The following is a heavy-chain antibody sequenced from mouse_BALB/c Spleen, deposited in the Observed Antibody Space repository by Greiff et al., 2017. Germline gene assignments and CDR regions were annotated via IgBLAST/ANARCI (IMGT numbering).Heavy chain of an antibody. V-gene: IGHV3-2*02. Sequence: EVKLVESGPGLVKPSQSLSLTCTVTGYSITSDYAWNWIRQFPGNKLEWMGYISYSGSTSYNPSLKSRISITRDTSKNQFFLQLNSVTTEDTATYYCATSYGNYGWYFDVWGAGTTVTVSS. D-gene: IGHD2-10*01. CDR1: GYSITSDYA. CDR2: ISYSGST. CDR3: ATSYGNYGWYFDV. J-gene: IGHJ1*01.